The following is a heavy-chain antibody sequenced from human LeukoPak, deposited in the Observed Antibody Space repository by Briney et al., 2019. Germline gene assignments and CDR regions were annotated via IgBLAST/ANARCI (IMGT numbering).Heavy chain of an antibody. D-gene: IGHD7-27*01. V-gene: IGHV3-64*02. Sequence: GGSLRLSCVAFGFTFSTCPMYWVRQAPGKGLELVSSINSNGGRTYYADSMKGRFTISRDNSKNTLYLQMNSLRAEDTAVYYCARAWGGYYYYYYMDVWGKGTTVTVSS. CDR3: ARAWGGYYYYYYMDV. J-gene: IGHJ6*03. CDR2: INSNGGRT. CDR1: GFTFSTCP.